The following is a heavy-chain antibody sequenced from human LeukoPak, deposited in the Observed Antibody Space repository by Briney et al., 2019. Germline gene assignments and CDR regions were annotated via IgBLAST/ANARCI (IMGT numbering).Heavy chain of an antibody. J-gene: IGHJ4*02. Sequence: GGSLRLSCAVSQFTFSDHYMSWVRQAPGKGLEWVSAISGSGGSTYYADSVKGRFTISRDNSKNTLYLQMNSLRAEDTAVYYCAKESPSITMIVVVTFFDYWGQGTLVTVSS. CDR3: AKESPSITMIVVVTFFDY. D-gene: IGHD3-22*01. CDR2: ISGSGGST. CDR1: QFTFSDHY. V-gene: IGHV3-23*01.